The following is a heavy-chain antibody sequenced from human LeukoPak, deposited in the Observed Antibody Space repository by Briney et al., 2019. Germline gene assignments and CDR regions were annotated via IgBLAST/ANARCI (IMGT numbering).Heavy chain of an antibody. CDR2: IYPGDSDT. D-gene: IGHD3-10*01. CDR1: EYSFTSYW. V-gene: IGHV5-51*01. J-gene: IGHJ5*02. CDR3: ARLTYYYGSGSSPFDP. Sequence: GESLKISCKGSEYSFTSYWIGWVRQMPGKGLEWMGIIYPGDSDTGYSPSFQGQVTISADKSISTAYLQWSSLKASDTAMYYCARLTYYYGSGSSPFDPWGQGTLVTVSS.